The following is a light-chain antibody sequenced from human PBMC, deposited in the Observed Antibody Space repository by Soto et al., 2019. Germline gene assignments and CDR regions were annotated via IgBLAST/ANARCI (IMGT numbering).Light chain of an antibody. CDR1: QDIINH. J-gene: IGKJ5*01. CDR3: QNYHLALGT. CDR2: GAS. V-gene: IGKV1-27*01. Sequence: DIPMTQSPSSLSASVGGTVTITCRASQDIINHLAWYQQRPGKVPNLLIYGASTLHSGVPSRFRGSGSGTHFTLTISSLQPEDVATYYCQNYHLALGTFGQGTRLEIK.